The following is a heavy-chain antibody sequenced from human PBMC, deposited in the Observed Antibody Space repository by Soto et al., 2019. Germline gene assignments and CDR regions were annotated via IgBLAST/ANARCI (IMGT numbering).Heavy chain of an antibody. CDR1: GYTFTSYY. J-gene: IGHJ4*02. V-gene: IGHV1-8*02. D-gene: IGHD1-1*01. CDR3: ARRAETNGWNGFGADKYYFDF. CDR2: MNPSTGNS. Sequence: ASVKLSCKASGYTFTSYYMHWVRQATGQGLEWMGWMNPSTGNSGYAQKFQGRVTMTSDTSISTAHMELSSLRSEDTAVYYCARRAETNGWNGFGADKYYFDFWGQGTLVTVSS.